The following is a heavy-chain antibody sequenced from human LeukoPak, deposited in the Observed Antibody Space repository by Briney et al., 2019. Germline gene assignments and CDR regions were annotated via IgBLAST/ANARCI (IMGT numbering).Heavy chain of an antibody. CDR3: AREQPGELNAFDI. CDR1: GYTFTSYY. Sequence: ASVKVSCKASGYTFTSYYMHWVRQAPGQGLEWMGIINPSGGSTSYAQKFQGRVTMTRDMSTSTVYMEVSSLRSEDTAVYYCAREQPGELNAFDIWGQGTMVTVSS. CDR2: INPSGGST. V-gene: IGHV1-46*01. J-gene: IGHJ3*02. D-gene: IGHD1-26*01.